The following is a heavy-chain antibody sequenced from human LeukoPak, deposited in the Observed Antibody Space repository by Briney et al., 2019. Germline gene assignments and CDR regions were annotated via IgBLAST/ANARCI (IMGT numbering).Heavy chain of an antibody. J-gene: IGHJ3*02. CDR1: EFTFSSYG. CDR3: ARSRWLQPDAFDI. D-gene: IGHD5-24*01. V-gene: IGHV3-33*01. Sequence: GGSLGLSWAASEFTFSSYGRHGARQAPGKGLEWGAVIWYDGSNKYYADSVKGRFTIFRDNSKNTLYLQMNSLRAEDTAVYYCARSRWLQPDAFDIWGQGTMVTVSS. CDR2: IWYDGSNK.